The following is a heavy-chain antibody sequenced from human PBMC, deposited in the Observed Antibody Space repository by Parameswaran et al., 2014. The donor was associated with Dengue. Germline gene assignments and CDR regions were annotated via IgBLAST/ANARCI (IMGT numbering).Heavy chain of an antibody. D-gene: IGHD2-2*01. V-gene: IGHV1-69*01. Sequence: WVRQAPGQGLEWMGGIIPVFGTPKYAQRFQGRVTITADESTNTAYMELSSLRSDDTAEYYCARGKLPAATYYWYYMDVWGTGTTVTVSS. J-gene: IGHJ6*03. CDR3: ARGKLPAATYYWYYMDV. CDR2: IIPVFGTP.